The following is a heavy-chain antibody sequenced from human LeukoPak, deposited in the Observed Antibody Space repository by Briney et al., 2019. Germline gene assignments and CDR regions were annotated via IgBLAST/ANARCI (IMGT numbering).Heavy chain of an antibody. Sequence: SETLSLTCAVYGGSFSGYYWSWIRQPPGKGLEWIGEINHSGSTNYNPSLKSRVTISVDTSKNQLSLKLSSVTAADTAVYYCARDGRQVVPAASTVDYWGQGTLVTVSS. CDR2: INHSGST. V-gene: IGHV4-34*01. CDR3: ARDGRQVVPAASTVDY. D-gene: IGHD2-2*01. CDR1: GGSFSGYY. J-gene: IGHJ4*02.